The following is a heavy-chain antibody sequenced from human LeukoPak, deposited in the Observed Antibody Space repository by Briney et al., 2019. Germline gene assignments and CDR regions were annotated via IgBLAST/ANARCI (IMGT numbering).Heavy chain of an antibody. CDR2: ISYSGST. Sequence: SETLSLTCTVSGDSISSYYWNWIRQPPGKGLEWIGYISYSGSTNYNPSLKSRVTISLDTSKNQFSLKVRSVTAADTAVYYCARGFGSKSTYFDYWGQGTLVTVSS. CDR3: ARGFGSKSTYFDY. J-gene: IGHJ4*02. V-gene: IGHV4-59*01. D-gene: IGHD3-10*01. CDR1: GDSISSYY.